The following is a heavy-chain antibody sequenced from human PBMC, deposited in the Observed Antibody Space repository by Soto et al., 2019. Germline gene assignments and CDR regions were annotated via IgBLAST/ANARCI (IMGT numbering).Heavy chain of an antibody. Sequence: QVQLQESGPGLVKPSQTLSLTCTVSGGSISSGGYYWSWIRQHPGKGLEWIGYIYYSGSTYYNPSLKCRVTISVDTSKNQFSLKLSSVTAADTAVYYCARDDRPGSSRGYDPWGQGTLVTVSS. J-gene: IGHJ5*02. CDR1: GGSISSGGYY. D-gene: IGHD6-13*01. CDR3: ARDDRPGSSRGYDP. V-gene: IGHV4-31*03. CDR2: IYYSGST.